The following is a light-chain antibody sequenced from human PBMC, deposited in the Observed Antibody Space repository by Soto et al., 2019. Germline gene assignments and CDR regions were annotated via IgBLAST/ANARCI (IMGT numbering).Light chain of an antibody. Sequence: EIVLTQSPGTLSLSPGERATLSCRASQSVSSSYLAWYQQKPGQAPRLLIYAASNRATGIPDRFSGSGSGTDFTLTISSLQPEDFANYYCQQSYSTPPWTFGQGTKVDIK. CDR2: AAS. CDR1: QSVSSSY. CDR3: QQSYSTPPWT. J-gene: IGKJ1*01. V-gene: IGKV3-20*01.